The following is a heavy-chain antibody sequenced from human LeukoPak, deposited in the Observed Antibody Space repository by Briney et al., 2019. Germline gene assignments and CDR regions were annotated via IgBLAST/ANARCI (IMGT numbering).Heavy chain of an antibody. CDR2: ISSSSTYI. J-gene: IGHJ4*02. CDR3: AKSPGKYGDYGGVDY. V-gene: IGHV3-21*01. Sequence: GGSLRLSCAASGFTFSSYSMNWVRQAPGKGLEWVSSISSSSTYIYYADSVKGRFTISRDNAKNSLHLQMNSLRLEDTALYYCAKSPGKYGDYGGVDYWGQGSLVTVSS. CDR1: GFTFSSYS. D-gene: IGHD4-17*01.